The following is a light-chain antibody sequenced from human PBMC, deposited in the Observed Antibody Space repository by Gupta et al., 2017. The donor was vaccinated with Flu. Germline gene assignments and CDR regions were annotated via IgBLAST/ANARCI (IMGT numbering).Light chain of an antibody. J-gene: IGKJ1*01. CDR1: QNIYNY. CDR3: RQYQRIPWT. CDR2: MAS. Sequence: GDRVTITCRASQNIYNYLAWYQQKPGKSPNLLIYMASSVATGVPARFSGSGSGTDFTLTISSVQPEDFGIFYCRQYQRIPWTFGHGTKVEIK. V-gene: IGKV1-5*03.